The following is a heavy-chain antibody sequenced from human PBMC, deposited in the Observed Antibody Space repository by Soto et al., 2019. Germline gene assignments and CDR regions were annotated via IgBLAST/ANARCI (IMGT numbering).Heavy chain of an antibody. Sequence: QVQLQQWGAGLLKPSETLSLTCAVYGGSFSGYSWTWIRQPPGKALEWIGQINHSGSANYDPSLTSRVTISVATPKNEFSLELASVTAADTAVYYCARGLFSEDSYSGGWYFFDYWGQGTLVTVSS. J-gene: IGHJ4*02. V-gene: IGHV4-34*02. CDR2: INHSGSA. CDR1: GGSFSGYS. CDR3: ARGLFSEDSYSGGWYFFDY. D-gene: IGHD3-10*01.